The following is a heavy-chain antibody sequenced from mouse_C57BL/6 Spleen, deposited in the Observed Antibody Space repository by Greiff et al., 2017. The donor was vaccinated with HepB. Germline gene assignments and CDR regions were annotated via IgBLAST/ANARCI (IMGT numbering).Heavy chain of an antibody. CDR1: GFSFNTYA. CDR3: VRQGRYDYDEGAWFAY. J-gene: IGHJ3*01. V-gene: IGHV10-1*01. CDR2: IRSKSNNYAT. Sequence: EVQLVESGGGLVQPKGSLKLSCAASGFSFNTYAMNWVRQAPGKGLEWVARIRSKSNNYATYYADSVKDRFTISRDDSESMLYLQMNNLKTEDTAMYYCVRQGRYDYDEGAWFAYWGQGTLVTVSA. D-gene: IGHD2-4*01.